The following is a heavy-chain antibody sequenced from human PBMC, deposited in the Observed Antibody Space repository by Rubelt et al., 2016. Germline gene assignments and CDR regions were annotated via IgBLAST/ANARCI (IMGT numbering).Heavy chain of an antibody. V-gene: IGHV1-69*04. D-gene: IGHD6-6*01. CDR3: ATEKTIMTRRADS. Sequence: QVQLVQSGAEVKKPESSVKVSCKASGGTFSSYALSWVRQAPGQGLEWMGRIVPTLRLADYAQKFQGRLTITADRCTGTAYFELGSLTSYDTAMYYCATEKTIMTRRADSWGQGTLVTVSS. CDR1: GGTFSSYA. CDR2: IVPTLRLA. J-gene: IGHJ4*02.